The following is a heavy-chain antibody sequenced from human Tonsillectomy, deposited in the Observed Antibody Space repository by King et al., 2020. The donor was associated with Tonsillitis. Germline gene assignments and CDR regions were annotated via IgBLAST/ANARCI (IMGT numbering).Heavy chain of an antibody. CDR3: ARHDYGLGNFDR. CDR1: AFTFSSYG. Sequence: VQLVESGGGVVQPGRSLRLSCVASAFTFSSYGMHWVRQAPGKGLEWVAVIWYDGTKKYYVDSVKGRFTISRDNSKNTLYLQMNSLRAEDTAVYYCARHDYGLGNFDRWGRGTLVTVSS. J-gene: IGHJ2*01. CDR2: IWYDGTKK. D-gene: IGHD4-17*01. V-gene: IGHV3-33*01.